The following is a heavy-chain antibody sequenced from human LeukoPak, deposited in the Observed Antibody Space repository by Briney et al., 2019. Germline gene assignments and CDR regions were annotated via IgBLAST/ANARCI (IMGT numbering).Heavy chain of an antibody. CDR3: ARQGYCSGGSCYKDFDY. CDR2: IYYSGST. Sequence: KPSETLSLTCTVSGGSISSSSYYWGWIRQPPGKRLEWIGRIYYSGSTYYNPSLKSRVTISVDTSKNQFSLKLSSVTAADTAVYYCARQGYCSGGSCYKDFDYWGQGTLVTVSS. CDR1: GGSISSSSYY. V-gene: IGHV4-39*01. J-gene: IGHJ4*02. D-gene: IGHD2-15*01.